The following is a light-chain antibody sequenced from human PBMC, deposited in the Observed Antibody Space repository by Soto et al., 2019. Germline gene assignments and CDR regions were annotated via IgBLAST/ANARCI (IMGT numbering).Light chain of an antibody. CDR2: PAA. V-gene: IGKV1-9*01. CDR1: KGISNY. J-gene: IGKJ4*01. Sequence: DAQLTQSPSFLSESVGDRVTITCRASKGISNYLAWYQQKPGKAPKLLIYPAATLQSGVPSRFSGSGSGTEFTLTIGSLQPEDFASYYCQELNSYPFAVGGGTKVDI. CDR3: QELNSYPFA.